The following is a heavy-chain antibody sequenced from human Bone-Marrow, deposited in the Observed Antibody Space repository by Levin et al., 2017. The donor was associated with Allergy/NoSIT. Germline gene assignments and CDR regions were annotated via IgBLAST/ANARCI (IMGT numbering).Heavy chain of an antibody. V-gene: IGHV3-30*04. Sequence: GESLKISCATSGFIFRAYAMHWVRQAPGKGLEWVAVISHDERSTYYGESVKGRFTISRDNSKNTLSLQMNSLRTDDTAVYYCARVIGSSGSPQYWGQGTPVTVSS. D-gene: IGHD6-19*01. CDR2: ISHDERST. J-gene: IGHJ1*01. CDR1: GFIFRAYA. CDR3: ARVIGSSGSPQY.